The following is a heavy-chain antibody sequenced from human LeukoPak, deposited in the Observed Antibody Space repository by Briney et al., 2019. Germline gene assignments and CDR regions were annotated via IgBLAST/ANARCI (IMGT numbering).Heavy chain of an antibody. CDR3: AKGGAAHLFDY. Sequence: GRSLRLSCAASGFTFDDYAMHWVRQAPGKGLEWVSGISWNSGSIGYADSVKGRFTISRDNAKNSLYLQMNSLRAEDMALYYCAKGGAAHLFDYWGQGTLVTVSS. CDR2: ISWNSGSI. CDR1: GFTFDDYA. D-gene: IGHD6-6*01. V-gene: IGHV3-9*03. J-gene: IGHJ4*02.